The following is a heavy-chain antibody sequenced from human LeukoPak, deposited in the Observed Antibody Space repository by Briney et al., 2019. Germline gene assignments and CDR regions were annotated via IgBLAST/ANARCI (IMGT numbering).Heavy chain of an antibody. J-gene: IGHJ3*02. V-gene: IGHV1-46*01. CDR1: GGTFSSYA. CDR3: ARDHVVGATSDAFDI. Sequence: ASVKVSCKASGGTFSSYAISWVRQAPGQGLEWMGIINPSGGSTSYAQKFQGRVTMTRDTSTGTVYMELSSLRSEDTAVYYCARDHVVGATSDAFDIWGQGTMVTVSS. CDR2: INPSGGST. D-gene: IGHD1-26*01.